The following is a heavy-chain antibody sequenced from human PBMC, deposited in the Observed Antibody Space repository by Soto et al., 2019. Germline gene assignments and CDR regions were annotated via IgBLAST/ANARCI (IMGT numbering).Heavy chain of an antibody. V-gene: IGHV3-23*01. CDR2: ISASGAYT. J-gene: IGHJ4*02. CDR3: AKEVIAARPYYFDY. Sequence: GGSLRLSCAASGFTFSSYAVSWARQTPGKGLEWVSTISASGAYTYYADSVKGRFTISRDNSKNTLYLQMRSLRAGDTATYYCAKEVIAARPYYFDYRGQGTLVTVSS. CDR1: GFTFSSYA. D-gene: IGHD6-6*01.